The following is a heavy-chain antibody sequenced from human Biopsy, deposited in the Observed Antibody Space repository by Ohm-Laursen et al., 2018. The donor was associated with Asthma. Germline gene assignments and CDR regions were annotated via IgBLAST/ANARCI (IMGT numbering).Heavy chain of an antibody. D-gene: IGHD6-13*01. Sequence: SDTLSLTCSLSSGSGGYMRSGNYYWGWIRQPPGKGLEWIGSIYYSGTTYYNPSLGSRVTVSADTSKNQFSLKLTSVTAADTAVYYCVRGSSSWHHGPFHYYYGLDVWGQGTPVTVSS. J-gene: IGHJ6*02. V-gene: IGHV4-39*01. CDR2: IYYSGTT. CDR3: VRGSSSWHHGPFHYYYGLDV. CDR1: SGSGGYMRSGNYY.